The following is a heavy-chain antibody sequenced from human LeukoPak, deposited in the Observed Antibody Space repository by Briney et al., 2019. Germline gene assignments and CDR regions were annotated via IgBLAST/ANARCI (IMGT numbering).Heavy chain of an antibody. Sequence: RTSETLSLTCAVSGGSFSDYQWNWIRQSPGKGLEWLGEISHSGTTTYNPSLKSRVTISVDTSKNQFSLKLRSVTAADTAVYYCARNQYSYGPTANFDLWGRGTLVTVSS. J-gene: IGHJ2*01. CDR1: GGSFSDYQ. CDR2: ISHSGTT. CDR3: ARNQYSYGPTANFDL. D-gene: IGHD5-18*01. V-gene: IGHV4-34*01.